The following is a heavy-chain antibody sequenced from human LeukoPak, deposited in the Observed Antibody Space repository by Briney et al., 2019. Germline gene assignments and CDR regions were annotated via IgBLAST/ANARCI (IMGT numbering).Heavy chain of an antibody. CDR1: GGSFSGYY. CDR2: INHSGST. CDR3: AREYSYGSIDY. D-gene: IGHD5-18*01. V-gene: IGHV4-34*01. J-gene: IGHJ4*02. Sequence: SGTLSLTCAVYGGSFSGYYWSWIRQPPGKGLEWIGEINHSGSTNYNPSLKSRVTISVDTSKNQFSLKLSSVTAADTAVYYCAREYSYGSIDYWGQGTLVTVSS.